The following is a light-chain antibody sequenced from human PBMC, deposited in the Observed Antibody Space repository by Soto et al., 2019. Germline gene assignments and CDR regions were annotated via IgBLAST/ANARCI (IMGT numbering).Light chain of an antibody. Sequence: EFGLTQSPATLSVSPGERATLSCRASQSVSNNYLAWYQQKPGQAPRLLIYGASNRATGIPDRFSGSGSGTDFTLTISRLEPEDFAVYYCQQYGSSGTFGQGTKVDIK. CDR2: GAS. V-gene: IGKV3-20*01. J-gene: IGKJ1*01. CDR1: QSVSNNY. CDR3: QQYGSSGT.